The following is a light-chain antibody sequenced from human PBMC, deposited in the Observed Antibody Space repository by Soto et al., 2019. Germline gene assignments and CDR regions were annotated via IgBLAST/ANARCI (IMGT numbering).Light chain of an antibody. V-gene: IGLV4-69*01. CDR2: LKSDGSH. Sequence: QSVLTQSPSASASLGASVKLTCTLSSGHSSYAIAWHQQQPEKGPRYLMKLKSDGSHIKGDGIPDRFSGSSSGAERHLTISNLQSEDEADYYCQTWGTGIQMFGGGTK. J-gene: IGLJ3*02. CDR3: QTWGTGIQM. CDR1: SGHSSYA.